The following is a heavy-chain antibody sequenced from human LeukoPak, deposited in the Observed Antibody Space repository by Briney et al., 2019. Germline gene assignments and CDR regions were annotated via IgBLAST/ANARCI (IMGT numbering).Heavy chain of an antibody. CDR1: GYSFTNYW. V-gene: IGHV5-51*01. CDR3: ARHAYSSGWFLDY. CDR2: IYPGDSDT. D-gene: IGHD6-19*01. J-gene: IGHJ4*02. Sequence: GESLKISCKGSGYSFTNYWIGWGRQRPGKGLEWMGIIYPGDSDTKYSPSCQGQVTISADKSISTAFLQWSSLKASDTAMYYCARHAYSSGWFLDYWGQGTLVTVSS.